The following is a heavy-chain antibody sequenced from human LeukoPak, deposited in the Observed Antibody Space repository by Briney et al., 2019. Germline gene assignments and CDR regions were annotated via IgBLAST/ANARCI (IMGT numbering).Heavy chain of an antibody. Sequence: PSETLSLTCTVSGGSISSYYWSWIRQPLGKGLEWIGYIYYSGSTNYNPSLKSRVTISVDTSKNQFSLKLSSVTAADTAVYYCARGGRTGTVDYWGQGTLVTVSS. CDR1: GGSISSYY. J-gene: IGHJ4*02. D-gene: IGHD1-7*01. V-gene: IGHV4-59*01. CDR3: ARGGRTGTVDY. CDR2: IYYSGST.